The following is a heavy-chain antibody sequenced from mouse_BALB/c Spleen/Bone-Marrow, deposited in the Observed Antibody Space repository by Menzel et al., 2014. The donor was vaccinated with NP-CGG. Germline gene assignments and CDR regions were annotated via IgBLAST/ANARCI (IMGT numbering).Heavy chain of an antibody. CDR1: GFSLTSYG. V-gene: IGHV2-2*02. Sequence: QVQLKDSGPGLVQPSQSLSITCTVSGFSLTSYGVHWVRQSPGEGLGWLGVIWSGGSTDYNAAFISRLSISKDNSKSQVFFKMNSLQANDTAIYYCARNRYGRAFDYWGQGTTLTVSS. CDR2: IWSGGST. CDR3: ARNRYGRAFDY. D-gene: IGHD1-1*01. J-gene: IGHJ2*01.